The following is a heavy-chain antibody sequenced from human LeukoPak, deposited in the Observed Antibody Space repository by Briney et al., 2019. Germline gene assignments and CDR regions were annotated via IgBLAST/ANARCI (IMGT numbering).Heavy chain of an antibody. J-gene: IGHJ4*02. CDR1: GFTFSTYS. Sequence: PGGSLRRSCAASGFTFSTYSMNWVRQAPGKGLEWVSSINRSGSYIFYADSVKGRFTISRDNTKNSLYLQMNSLRAEDTAVYYCARDPGIQLWSYYFDYWGPGTLVTVSS. CDR3: ARDPGIQLWSYYFDY. CDR2: INRSGSYI. V-gene: IGHV3-21*01. D-gene: IGHD5-18*01.